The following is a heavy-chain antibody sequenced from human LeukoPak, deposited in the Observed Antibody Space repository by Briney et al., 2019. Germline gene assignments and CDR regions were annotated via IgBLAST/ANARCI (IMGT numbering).Heavy chain of an antibody. V-gene: IGHV3-15*01. CDR1: GFTFSNAW. CDR2: IKSITDGGKT. D-gene: IGHD3-10*01. J-gene: IGHJ6*02. Sequence: GGSLRLSCAASGFTFSNAWMSWVRQAPGKGLEWVGRIKSITDGGKTDYAAPVKGRFTISRDDSKNTLYLQMNSLKTEDTAVYYCTSGFGTPGYGMDVWGQGTTVTVSS. CDR3: TSGFGTPGYGMDV.